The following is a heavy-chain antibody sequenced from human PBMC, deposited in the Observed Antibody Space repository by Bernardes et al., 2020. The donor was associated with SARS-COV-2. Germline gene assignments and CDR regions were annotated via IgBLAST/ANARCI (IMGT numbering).Heavy chain of an antibody. CDR2: IKSDGSEK. CDR1: GFTFSGRW. J-gene: IGHJ4*02. CDR3: ATNSYWRLAE. Sequence: GGSLRLSCAASGFTFSGRWMSWVRQAPGKGLEWVANIKSDGSEKYYVDSVKGRFTISRDNAKSSLFLQMNSLRAEDTAVYYCATNSYWRLAEWGQGTPVTVSS. D-gene: IGHD2-15*01. V-gene: IGHV3-7*03.